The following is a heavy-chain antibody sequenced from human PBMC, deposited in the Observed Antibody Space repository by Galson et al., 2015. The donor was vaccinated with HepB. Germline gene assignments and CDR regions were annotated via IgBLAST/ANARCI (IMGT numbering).Heavy chain of an antibody. J-gene: IGHJ4*02. CDR2: IRTDGTDT. CDR3: ARDWVLGSGSCDY. V-gene: IGHV3-74*01. Sequence: SLRLSCAASGLTFSSHWMHWVRQAPGKGLVWVARIRTDGTDTNYADSVKGRFTISRDNAKNTPYLQMNSLRAEDTAVYYCARDWVLGSGSCDYWGQGTLVSVSS. CDR1: GLTFSSHW. D-gene: IGHD3-10*01.